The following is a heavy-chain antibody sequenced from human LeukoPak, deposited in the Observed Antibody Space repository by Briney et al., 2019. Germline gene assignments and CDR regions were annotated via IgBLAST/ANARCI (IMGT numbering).Heavy chain of an antibody. CDR1: GFTFSSYS. CDR3: AREVVGSSWYEIDY. J-gene: IGHJ4*02. CDR2: ISSSSSYI. D-gene: IGHD6-13*01. Sequence: NAGGSLRLSCAASGFTFSSYSMNWVRQAPGKGLEWVSSISSSSSYIYYADSVKGRFTISRDNAKNSLYLQMNSLRAEDTAVYYCAREVVGSSWYEIDYWGQGTLVTVSS. V-gene: IGHV3-21*01.